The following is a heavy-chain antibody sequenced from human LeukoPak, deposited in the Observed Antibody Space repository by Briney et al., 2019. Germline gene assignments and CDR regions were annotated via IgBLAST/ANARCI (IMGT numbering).Heavy chain of an antibody. CDR1: GYTFTGYD. CDR2: MNPNSGNT. J-gene: IGHJ4*02. D-gene: IGHD6-13*01. V-gene: IGHV1-8*01. Sequence: ASVKVSCKASGYTFTGYDINWVRQATGQGLVWMGWMNPNSGNTGYAQKFQGRIIVSRNTSISTAYMELSSLTSEDTAIYYCARIAAAGNRRLNYWGQGTLVTVAS. CDR3: ARIAAAGNRRLNY.